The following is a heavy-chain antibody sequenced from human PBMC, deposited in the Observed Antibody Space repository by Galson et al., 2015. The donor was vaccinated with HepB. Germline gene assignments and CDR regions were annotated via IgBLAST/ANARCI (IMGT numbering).Heavy chain of an antibody. CDR2: INSGGSA. CDR3: AGDWGTSGWPQGSFDY. Sequence: SLRLSCAVSGFTVSKYYVSWVRQTPGKGLEWVSFINSGGSAYYADSVKGRFTISRDNSKNTLYLQMNSLRPEDTAVYYCAGDWGTSGWPQGSFDYWGQGTLVTVSS. J-gene: IGHJ4*02. D-gene: IGHD6-19*01. V-gene: IGHV3-53*05. CDR1: GFTVSKYY.